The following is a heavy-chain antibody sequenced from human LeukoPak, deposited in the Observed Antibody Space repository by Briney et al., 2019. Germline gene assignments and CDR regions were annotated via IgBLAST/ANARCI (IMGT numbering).Heavy chain of an antibody. CDR2: INHSGST. CDR3: ATGDVVPTAAQRPLDY. D-gene: IGHD2-2*01. Sequence: SETLSLTCAVYGGSFSGYYWSWIRQPPGKGLEWIGEINHSGSTNYNPSLKSRVTISVDTSKNQFSLNLSSVTAADTAVYYCATGDVVPTAAQRPLDYWGQGTLVTVSS. J-gene: IGHJ4*02. V-gene: IGHV4-34*01. CDR1: GGSFSGYY.